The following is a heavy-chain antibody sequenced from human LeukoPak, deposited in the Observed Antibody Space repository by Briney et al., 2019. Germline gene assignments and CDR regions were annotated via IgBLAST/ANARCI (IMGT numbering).Heavy chain of an antibody. CDR3: ARGRGSGSLDY. J-gene: IGHJ4*02. CDR1: GYTFINYA. D-gene: IGHD3-10*01. V-gene: IGHV1-3*02. Sequence: ASVKVSCKASGYTFINYALHWVRQAPGQRLEWMGWSNAGNGNTKYSEDFQGRVTITRDTSASTAYMELSSLRSEDTAVYYCARGRGSGSLDYWGQGTLVTVSS. CDR2: SNAGNGNT.